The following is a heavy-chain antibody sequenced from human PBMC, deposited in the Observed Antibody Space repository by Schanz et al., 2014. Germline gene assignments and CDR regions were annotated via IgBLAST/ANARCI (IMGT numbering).Heavy chain of an antibody. CDR1: GFSFTTYA. J-gene: IGHJ4*02. D-gene: IGHD1-1*01. V-gene: IGHV3-23*01. Sequence: EVQLLESGGGLVQPGGSLRLSCASSGFSFTTYAMSWVRQAPGKGLEWVSAILGLASTTYYADSVKGRFTISRDNSKNTLYLQMNSLRAEDTAVYFCAKIERNEDWGQGTLVTVSS. CDR2: ILGLASTT. CDR3: AKIERNED.